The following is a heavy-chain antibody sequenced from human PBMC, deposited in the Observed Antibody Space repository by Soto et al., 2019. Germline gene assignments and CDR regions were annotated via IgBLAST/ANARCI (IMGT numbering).Heavy chain of an antibody. Sequence: GESLKISCKGSGYSFTSYWIGWVRQMPGKGLEWMGIIYPGDSDTRYSPSFQGQVTISADKSISTAYLQWSSLKASDTAMYYCARLPQDYYDSSGSYFDYWGQGTPVTVSS. CDR3: ARLPQDYYDSSGSYFDY. V-gene: IGHV5-51*01. D-gene: IGHD3-22*01. CDR2: IYPGDSDT. J-gene: IGHJ4*02. CDR1: GYSFTSYW.